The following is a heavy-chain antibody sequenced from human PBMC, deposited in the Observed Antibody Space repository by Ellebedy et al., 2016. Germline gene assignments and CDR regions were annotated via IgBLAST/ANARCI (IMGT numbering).Heavy chain of an antibody. Sequence: ASVKVSCKASGYTFTSYAMHWVRQVPGQRLEWMGWINAGNGNTKYSQKFQGRVTITRDTSASTAYMELSSLRSEDTAVYYCARPSGVLWFGENAFDIWGQGTMVTVSS. CDR2: INAGNGNT. CDR1: GYTFTSYA. V-gene: IGHV1-3*01. CDR3: ARPSGVLWFGENAFDI. J-gene: IGHJ3*02. D-gene: IGHD3-10*01.